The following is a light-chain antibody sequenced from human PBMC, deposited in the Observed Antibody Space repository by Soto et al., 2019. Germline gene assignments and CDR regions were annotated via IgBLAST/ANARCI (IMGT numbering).Light chain of an antibody. J-gene: IGLJ1*01. Sequence: QSVLTQPASVSGSPGQSITISCTGTSSDVGGYNDVSWYQQHPGKAPKLMIYEVSNRPSGVSNRFSGSKSGNTASLTISGLQAEDEADYYCSSYTSSSLYVFGTGTKVTVL. CDR3: SSYTSSSLYV. CDR1: SSDVGGYND. V-gene: IGLV2-14*01. CDR2: EVS.